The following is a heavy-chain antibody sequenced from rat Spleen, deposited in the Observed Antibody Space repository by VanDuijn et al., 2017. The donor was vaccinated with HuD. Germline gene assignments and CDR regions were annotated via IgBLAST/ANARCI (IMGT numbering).Heavy chain of an antibody. CDR2: ISSGGST. J-gene: IGHJ2*01. CDR1: GFSLTSNG. CDR3: ARYGRATGFDY. D-gene: IGHD1-11*01. V-gene: IGHV2S12*01. Sequence: QVQVKESGPGLVQPSQTLSLTCTVSGFSLTSNGVSWVRQTPGKGLEWIAAISSGGSTYYNSALKSRLSISRDTSKSQVFLKMNSLQTEDTAIYFCARYGRATGFDYWGQGVMVTVSS.